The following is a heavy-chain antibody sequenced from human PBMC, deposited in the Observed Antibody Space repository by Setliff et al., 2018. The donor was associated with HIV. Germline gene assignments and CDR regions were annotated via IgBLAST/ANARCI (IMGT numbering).Heavy chain of an antibody. CDR1: GGTFSSFA. CDR2: IRNKADGYSI. CDR3: VRDRTGLGDY. Sequence: SCKASGGTFSSFAISWIRQAPGRGLELVGRIRNKADGYSIDYAASVKGRFTISRDDSKNSLYLQMNTLKTEDTAVYYCVRDRTGLGDYWGQGTLVTVSS. J-gene: IGHJ4*02. V-gene: IGHV3-72*01. D-gene: IGHD3-9*01.